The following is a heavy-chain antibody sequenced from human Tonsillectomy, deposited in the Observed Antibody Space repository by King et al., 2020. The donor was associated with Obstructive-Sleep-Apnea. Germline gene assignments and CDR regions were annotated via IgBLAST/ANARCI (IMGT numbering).Heavy chain of an antibody. V-gene: IGHV3-9*01. D-gene: IGHD3-9*01. Sequence: VQLVESGGDLVQPGRSLRLSCAASGFTFDDYAMHWVRQAPGKGLEWVSGISWNSGNRGYADSVKGRFTISRDNAKNSLYLQMNSLRTEDTALYYCARKRTPRYDSLTAVFGNDAFDMWGQGTVVTVSS. CDR3: ARKRTPRYDSLTAVFGNDAFDM. J-gene: IGHJ3*02. CDR2: ISWNSGNR. CDR1: GFTFDDYA.